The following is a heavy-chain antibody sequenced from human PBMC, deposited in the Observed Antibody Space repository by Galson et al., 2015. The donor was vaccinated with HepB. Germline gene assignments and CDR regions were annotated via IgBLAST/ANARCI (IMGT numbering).Heavy chain of an antibody. CDR3: ARDDILTGPGYYYYYGMDV. J-gene: IGHJ6*02. CDR1: GGTFSSYT. Sequence: QSGAEVKKPGSSVKVSCKASGGTFSSYTISWVRQAPGQGLEWMGRIIPILGIANYAQKFQGRVTITADKSTSTAYMELSSLRSEDTAVYYCARDDILTGPGYYYYYGMDVWGQGTTVTVSS. V-gene: IGHV1-69*04. D-gene: IGHD3-9*01. CDR2: IIPILGIA.